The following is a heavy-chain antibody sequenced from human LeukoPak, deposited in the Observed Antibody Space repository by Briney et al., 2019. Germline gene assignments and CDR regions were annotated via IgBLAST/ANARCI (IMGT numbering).Heavy chain of an antibody. V-gene: IGHV3-53*01. CDR1: GFTVSSNY. Sequence: GGSLRLSCAAAGFTVSSNYMSWVRQAPGKGLEWVSVIYSGSSTYYADSVKGRFTISRDNSKNTLYLQMNSLRAEDTAVYYCAKAQAISMVRGVPGFDPWGQGTLVTVSS. CDR2: IYSGSST. J-gene: IGHJ5*02. D-gene: IGHD3-10*01. CDR3: AKAQAISMVRGVPGFDP.